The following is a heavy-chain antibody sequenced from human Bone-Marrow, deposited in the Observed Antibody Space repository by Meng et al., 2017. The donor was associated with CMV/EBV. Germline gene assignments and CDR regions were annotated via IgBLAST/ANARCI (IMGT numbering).Heavy chain of an antibody. CDR3: ASEGRGYGF. V-gene: IGHV4-39*07. CDR2: IYYSGST. CDR1: GGSISSSSYY. Sequence: SETLSLTCTVSGGSISSSSYYWGWIRQPPGKGLEWIGSIYYSGSTYYNPSLKSRVTISVDTSKNQFSLKLSSVTAADTAVYYCASEGRGYGFWGQGTLATFSS. J-gene: IGHJ4*02. D-gene: IGHD3-22*01.